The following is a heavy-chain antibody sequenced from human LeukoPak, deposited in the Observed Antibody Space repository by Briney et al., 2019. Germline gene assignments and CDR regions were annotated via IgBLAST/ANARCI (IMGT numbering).Heavy chain of an antibody. D-gene: IGHD4-17*01. J-gene: IGHJ4*02. CDR3: AKDLYGDYGFSYDY. Sequence: SGGSLRLSCAASGFTLSSNAMSWVRQAPGKGLEWVSALTGSGGNTYYADSVKGRFTISRDNSKNTLYLQMNSLRAEDTAVYYCAKDLYGDYGFSYDYWGQGTLVTVSS. CDR1: GFTLSSNA. V-gene: IGHV3-23*01. CDR2: LTGSGGNT.